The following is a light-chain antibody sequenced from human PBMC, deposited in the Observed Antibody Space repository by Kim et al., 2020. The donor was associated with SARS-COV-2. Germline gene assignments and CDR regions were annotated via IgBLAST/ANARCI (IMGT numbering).Light chain of an antibody. V-gene: IGLV10-54*01. CDR1: SNNVGQHG. CDR3: SAWDSSLSAWV. Sequence: RPNATRGCNGSSNNVGQHGAAWLVQNQGHPPKLLAYKNNNRPSGISERVSASRSGNTASLTITGLQPEDEADDYCSAWDSSLSAWVFGGGTKLTVL. CDR2: KNN. J-gene: IGLJ3*02.